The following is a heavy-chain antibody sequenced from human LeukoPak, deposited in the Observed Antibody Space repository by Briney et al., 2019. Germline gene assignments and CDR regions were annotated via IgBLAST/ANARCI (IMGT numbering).Heavy chain of an antibody. D-gene: IGHD3-16*01. J-gene: IGHJ4*02. CDR2: XEXDGXXA. Sequence: GGSLRLSCEASRFTFSTHWMHXXRQAPXXGXVXFAXXEXDGXXAYXXXSVXGRXTXXRXNAKNTLYLQMNSLRAEDTAVYYCARGGGVLTAIDFWGQGTLVTVSS. CDR3: ARGGGVLTAIDF. CDR1: RFTFSTHW. V-gene: IGHV3-74*01.